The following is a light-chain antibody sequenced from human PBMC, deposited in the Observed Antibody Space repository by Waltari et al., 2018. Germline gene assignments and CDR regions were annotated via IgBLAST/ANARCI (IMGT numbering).Light chain of an antibody. V-gene: IGKV2-28*01. J-gene: IGKJ4*01. CDR2: LGS. CDR1: QSLLHSNGYNY. CDR3: MQALQTPLT. Sequence: DIVMTPSPLSLPVTPGEPASISCRSSQSLLHSNGYNYLDWYLQKPGQSPHLLIYLGSNRASGVPDRFSGSGSGTEFTLKISRVEAEDVGVYYCMQALQTPLTFGGGTRVEIK.